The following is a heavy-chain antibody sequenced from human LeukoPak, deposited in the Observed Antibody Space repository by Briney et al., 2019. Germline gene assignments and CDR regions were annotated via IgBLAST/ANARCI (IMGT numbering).Heavy chain of an antibody. V-gene: IGHV3-33*01. Sequence: PGGSLRLSCAASGFTFSSYGMHWVRQAPGKGLEWVAVIWYDGSNKYYADSVKGRFTISRDNSKNTLYLQMNSLRAEDTAVYYCAARSISPLGDAFDIWGQGTMVTVS. D-gene: IGHD2-2*01. J-gene: IGHJ3*02. CDR2: IWYDGSNK. CDR3: AARSISPLGDAFDI. CDR1: GFTFSSYG.